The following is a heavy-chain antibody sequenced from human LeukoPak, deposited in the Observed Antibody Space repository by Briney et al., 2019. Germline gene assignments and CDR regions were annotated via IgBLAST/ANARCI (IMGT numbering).Heavy chain of an antibody. CDR3: ARGQEYYYDSSAYSKFDY. J-gene: IGHJ4*02. CDR1: GFTFDNYG. V-gene: IGHV3-33*01. CDR2: IWYDGSNK. D-gene: IGHD3-22*01. Sequence: GGSLRLSCAASGFTFDNYGMHWVRQAPGKGLEWVAAIWYDGSNKYYADSVKGRFTISRDNSKNTLYLQMNSLRAEDTALYYCARGQEYYYDSSAYSKFDYWGQGTLVTVSS.